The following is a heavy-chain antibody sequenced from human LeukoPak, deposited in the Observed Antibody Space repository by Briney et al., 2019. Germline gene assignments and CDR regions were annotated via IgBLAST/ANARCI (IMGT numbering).Heavy chain of an antibody. J-gene: IGHJ4*02. Sequence: SETLSLTCTVSGGSISSGGYYWSWIRQHPGKGLEWIGYIYYSGSTYYNPSLKSRVTISVDTSKNQFSLKLSSVTAADTAVYYCARGIPSPAYYDILTGYDCWGQGTLVTVSS. CDR1: GGSISSGGYY. CDR2: IYYSGST. D-gene: IGHD3-9*01. V-gene: IGHV4-31*03. CDR3: ARGIPSPAYYDILTGYDC.